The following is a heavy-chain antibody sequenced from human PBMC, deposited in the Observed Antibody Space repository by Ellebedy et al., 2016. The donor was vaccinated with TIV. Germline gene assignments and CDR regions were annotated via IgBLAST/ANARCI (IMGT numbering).Heavy chain of an antibody. V-gene: IGHV3-33*01. J-gene: IGHJ4*02. D-gene: IGHD3-10*01. Sequence: GGSLRLXXAASGFIFSNYGMHWVRQAPGKGLEWAAVIWSDGNYEFYVDSVKGRFTFSRDNAKNSLYLQMNSLRAEDTAVYYCAGRGYWGQGTLVTVSS. CDR2: IWSDGNYE. CDR1: GFIFSNYG. CDR3: AGRGY.